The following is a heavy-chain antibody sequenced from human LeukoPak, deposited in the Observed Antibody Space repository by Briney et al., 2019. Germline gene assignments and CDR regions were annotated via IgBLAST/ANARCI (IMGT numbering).Heavy chain of an antibody. V-gene: IGHV4-59*01. Sequence: SETLSLTCTVSGGSISSYYWSWIRQPPGKGLEWIGYIYYSGSTNYNPSLKSRVTISVDTSKNQFSLKLSSVTAADTAVYYCARVDGYSSSWYVDYLGQGTLVTVSS. CDR1: GGSISSYY. J-gene: IGHJ4*02. D-gene: IGHD6-13*01. CDR3: ARVDGYSSSWYVDY. CDR2: IYYSGST.